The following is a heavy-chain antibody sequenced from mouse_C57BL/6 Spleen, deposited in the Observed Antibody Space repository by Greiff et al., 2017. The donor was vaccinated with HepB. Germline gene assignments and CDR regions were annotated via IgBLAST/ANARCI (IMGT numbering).Heavy chain of an antibody. D-gene: IGHD2-3*01. J-gene: IGHJ2*01. CDR2: IDPSDSYT. Sequence: QVQLQQPGAELVMPGASVKLSCKASGYTFTSYWMHWVKQRPGQGLEWIGEIDPSDSYTNYNQKFKGKSTLTVDKSSSTAYMQLSSLTSEDSAVYYCARWDDPLFDYWGQGTTLTVSS. CDR1: GYTFTSYW. V-gene: IGHV1-69*01. CDR3: ARWDDPLFDY.